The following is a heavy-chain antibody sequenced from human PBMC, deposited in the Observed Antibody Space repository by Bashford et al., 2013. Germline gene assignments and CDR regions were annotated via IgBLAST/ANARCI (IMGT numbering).Heavy chain of an antibody. CDR3: ARDKGGWQWLVGYYYGMDV. D-gene: IGHD6-19*01. J-gene: IGHJ6*02. CDR2: ISVYNGET. CDR1: LHLYLVMV. Sequence: PSVKVYLARTFWLHLYLVMVVSWVRQAPGQGLEWMGWISVYNGETIYAQKFQGRVTMTTDTSTSTAYMELRSLRSDDTAVYYCARDKGGWQWLVGYYYGMDVWGQGTTVTVSS. V-gene: IGHV1-18*01.